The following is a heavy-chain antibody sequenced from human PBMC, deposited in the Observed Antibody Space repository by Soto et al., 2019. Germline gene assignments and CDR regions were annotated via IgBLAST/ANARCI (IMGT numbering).Heavy chain of an antibody. CDR2: ITSSSAYI. Sequence: AGALRLSCAASGFIFRSYSMAWVRQAPGKGLEWLSYITSSSAYIYYADSVRGRFTISRDNAQNPVYLHVNNLRAEDTAVYYCTRDIPRTIFALRGQGTLVIGSS. J-gene: IGHJ4*02. V-gene: IGHV3-21*06. CDR1: GFIFRSYS. D-gene: IGHD2-21*01. CDR3: TRDIPRTIFAL.